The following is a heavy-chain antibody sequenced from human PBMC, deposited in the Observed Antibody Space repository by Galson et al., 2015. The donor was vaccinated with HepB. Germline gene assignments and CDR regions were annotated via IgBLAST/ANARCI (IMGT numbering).Heavy chain of an antibody. CDR3: AKDRERSSAWYYGLDV. V-gene: IGHV3-30*18. CDR2: ISYDGSNK. D-gene: IGHD6-19*01. CDR1: GFIFDTFA. Sequence: SLRLSCAASGFIFDTFAMHWVRQVPGKGPAWVAVISYDGSNKYYADSMKGRFTISRDNSKNTLYLQMNSLRAEDTAVYYCAKDRERSSAWYYGLDVWGQGTTVTVSS. J-gene: IGHJ6*02.